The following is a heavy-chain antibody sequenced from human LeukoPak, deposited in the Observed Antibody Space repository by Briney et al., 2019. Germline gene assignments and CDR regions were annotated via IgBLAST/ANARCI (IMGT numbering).Heavy chain of an antibody. V-gene: IGHV3-7*01. CDR3: AREGGYCSSTSCYAGFDY. CDR1: GFTFSSYW. Sequence: GGSLRLSCAASGFTFSSYWMSWVRQAPGKGLEWVANIKQDGSEKYYVDSVKGRFTISRDNAKNSLYLQMNSLRAEDTAVYYCAREGGYCSSTSCYAGFDYWGQGTLVTVSS. J-gene: IGHJ4*02. CDR2: IKQDGSEK. D-gene: IGHD2-2*01.